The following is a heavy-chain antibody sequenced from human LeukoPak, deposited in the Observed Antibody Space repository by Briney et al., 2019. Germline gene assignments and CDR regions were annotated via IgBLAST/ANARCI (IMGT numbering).Heavy chain of an antibody. CDR2: IYYSGST. J-gene: IGHJ6*02. CDR3: ARHAYGGLNYYGLDV. V-gene: IGHV4-59*08. Sequence: PSETLSLTCTVSGGPISSYYWSWLRQPPGKGLEWIGYIYYSGSTNYNPSLKSRVTISVDTSKNQFSLKLSSVTAADTAVYYCARHAYGGLNYYGLDVWGQGTTVTVSS. D-gene: IGHD2-21*01. CDR1: GGPISSYY.